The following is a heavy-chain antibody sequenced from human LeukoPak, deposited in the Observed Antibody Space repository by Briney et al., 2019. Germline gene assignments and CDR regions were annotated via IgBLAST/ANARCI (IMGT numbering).Heavy chain of an antibody. Sequence: GESLKISCKTSGYSFTNYWIGWVRQMSGKGLEWMGIIHPGYSETRYTPSFQGQVTFSADRSISTAYLQWSSLEASDSAIFYCVRLDIGGYYYVHYWGQGTLVTVSS. CDR2: IHPGYSET. J-gene: IGHJ1*01. V-gene: IGHV5-51*01. CDR3: VRLDIGGYYYVHY. D-gene: IGHD3-22*01. CDR1: GYSFTNYW.